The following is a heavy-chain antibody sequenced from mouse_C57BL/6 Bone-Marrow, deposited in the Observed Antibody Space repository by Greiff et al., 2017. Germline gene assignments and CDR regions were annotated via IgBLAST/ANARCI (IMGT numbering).Heavy chain of an antibody. Sequence: EVQRVESGGGLVQPGGSMKLSCAASGFTFSDAWMDWVRQSPEKGLEWVAEIRNKANNHATYYAESVKGRFTISRDDSKSSVYLQMNSLRAEDTGIYYCKGTVVAKEFDYWGQGTTLTVSS. CDR2: IRNKANNHAT. CDR3: KGTVVAKEFDY. D-gene: IGHD1-1*01. CDR1: GFTFSDAW. V-gene: IGHV6-6*01. J-gene: IGHJ2*01.